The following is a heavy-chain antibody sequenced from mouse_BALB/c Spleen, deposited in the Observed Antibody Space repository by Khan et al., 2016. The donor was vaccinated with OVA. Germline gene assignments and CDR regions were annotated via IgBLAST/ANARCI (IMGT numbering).Heavy chain of an antibody. Sequence: QLEESGPGLVKPSQSLSLTCTVTGYSITSEYTWNWIRQFPGNKLEWMGFISYSGNTRYNPSLKSRISITRDTSKNHVFLQLNSVTSEDTATYYCARKDYYDYDPFPYWGQGTLVTVAA. D-gene: IGHD2-4*01. J-gene: IGHJ3*01. CDR3: ARKDYYDYDPFPY. V-gene: IGHV3-2*02. CDR2: ISYSGNT. CDR1: GYSITSEYT.